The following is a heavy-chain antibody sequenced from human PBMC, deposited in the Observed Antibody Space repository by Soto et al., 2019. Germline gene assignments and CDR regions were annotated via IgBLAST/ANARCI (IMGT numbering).Heavy chain of an antibody. CDR2: IYYSGST. V-gene: IGHV4-59*08. D-gene: IGHD6-6*01. Sequence: SETLSLTCTVSGGSVSSYYWSWIRQPPGKGLEWIGYIYYSGSTNYNPSLKSRVTISVDTSKNQFSLKLSSVTAADTAVYYCARVAARRPSYYYYYMDVWGKGTTVTVS. CDR1: GGSVSSYY. CDR3: ARVAARRPSYYYYYMDV. J-gene: IGHJ6*03.